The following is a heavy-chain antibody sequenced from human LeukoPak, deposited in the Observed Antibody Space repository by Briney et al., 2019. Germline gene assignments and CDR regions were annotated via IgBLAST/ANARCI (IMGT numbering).Heavy chain of an antibody. Sequence: SETLSLTCTVSGGSISSYYWSWIRQPPGKGLEWIGYIYYSGNTNYNPSLKSRATISLDTSKNQLSLKLSSVTAADRAVYYCARHSVFASGSYLAYFFDYWGQGALVTVSS. V-gene: IGHV4-59*08. D-gene: IGHD1-26*01. CDR1: GGSISSYY. CDR3: ARHSVFASGSYLAYFFDY. J-gene: IGHJ4*02. CDR2: IYYSGNT.